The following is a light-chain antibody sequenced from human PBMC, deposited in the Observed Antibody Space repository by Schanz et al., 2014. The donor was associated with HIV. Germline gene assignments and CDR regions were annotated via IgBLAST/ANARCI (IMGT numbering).Light chain of an antibody. CDR2: EVS. V-gene: IGLV2-14*02. J-gene: IGLJ1*01. CDR3: GSFAGSNTRGLV. CDR1: SRDVGGYNL. Sequence: QSALTQPASVSGSPGQSITISCTGTSRDVGGYNLPSWYQQHPGKAPKLMIYEVSKRPSGVSNRFSGSKSGNTASLTVSGLQAEDEADYYCGSFAGSNTRGLVFGTGTKLTVL.